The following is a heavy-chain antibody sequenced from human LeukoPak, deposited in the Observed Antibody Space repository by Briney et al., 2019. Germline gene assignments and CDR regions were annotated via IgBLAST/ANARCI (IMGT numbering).Heavy chain of an antibody. J-gene: IGHJ3*02. Sequence: SETLSLTCTVSGGSISSYYWSWIRQPPGKGLEWIASIYHSGSTYYNPSLKSRVTISVDTSKNQFSLKLSSVTAADTAVYYCARDVNRDNYDSSAYDIWGQGTMVTVSS. CDR3: ARDVNRDNYDSSAYDI. CDR2: IYHSGST. D-gene: IGHD3-22*01. CDR1: GGSISSYY. V-gene: IGHV4-38-2*02.